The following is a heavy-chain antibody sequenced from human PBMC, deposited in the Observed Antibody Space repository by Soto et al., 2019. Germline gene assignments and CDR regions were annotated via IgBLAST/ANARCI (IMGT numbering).Heavy chain of an antibody. CDR1: DGYSIGGGDY. Sequence: ILSLRSTVSDGYSIGGGDYWSWIRQNPRKGLEWIGNIYYSGNTYYNPSLKSRLTISVDTSKNQFSLNLSSVTAADTAVYYCARDRLMATAGTARHYFGSDVWGQGTTVTVSS. CDR2: IYYSGNT. J-gene: IGHJ6*02. D-gene: IGHD5-18*01. CDR3: ARDRLMATAGTARHYFGSDV. V-gene: IGHV4-31*03.